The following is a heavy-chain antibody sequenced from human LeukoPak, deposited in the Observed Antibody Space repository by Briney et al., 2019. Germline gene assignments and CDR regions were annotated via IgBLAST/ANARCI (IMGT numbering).Heavy chain of an antibody. Sequence: SETLSLTCTVSGGSISSYYWSWIRQPAGKGLEWIGRIYTSGSTNYNPSLKSRVTMSVDTSKNQFSLKLSSVTAADTAVYYCAREVGYCSSGSCSTRYFDYWGQGTLVTVSS. J-gene: IGHJ4*02. CDR3: AREVGYCSSGSCSTRYFDY. CDR1: GGSISSYY. CDR2: IYTSGST. V-gene: IGHV4-4*07. D-gene: IGHD2-15*01.